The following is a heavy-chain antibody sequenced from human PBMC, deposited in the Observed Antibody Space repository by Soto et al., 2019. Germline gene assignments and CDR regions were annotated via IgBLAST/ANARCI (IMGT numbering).Heavy chain of an antibody. D-gene: IGHD3-3*01. V-gene: IGHV3-9*01. J-gene: IGHJ4*02. CDR3: AKSLKIFGLATTRSGPLDS. CDR2: ISWNSGNI. Sequence: GGSLRLSCAASGFTFDNYAMHWVRQAPGKGLEWVSGISWNSGNIGYADSVKGRFTIARDNAKTSLYLEMNSLRAEDTALYYCAKSLKIFGLATTRSGPLDSWGQGALVTVSS. CDR1: GFTFDNYA.